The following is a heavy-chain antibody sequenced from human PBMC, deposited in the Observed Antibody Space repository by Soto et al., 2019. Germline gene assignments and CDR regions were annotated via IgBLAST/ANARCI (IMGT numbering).Heavy chain of an antibody. D-gene: IGHD2-15*01. CDR1: GGSISSGGYY. CDR3: ARELRPRGGGRNNWFDP. Sequence: PSETLSLTCTVSGGSISSGGYYWSWIRQHPGKGLEWIGYIYYSGSTYYHPSLKSRVTISVDTSKNQFSLKLSSVTAADTAVYYCARELRPRGGGRNNWFDPWGQGTLVTVSS. CDR2: IYYSGST. J-gene: IGHJ5*02. V-gene: IGHV4-31*03.